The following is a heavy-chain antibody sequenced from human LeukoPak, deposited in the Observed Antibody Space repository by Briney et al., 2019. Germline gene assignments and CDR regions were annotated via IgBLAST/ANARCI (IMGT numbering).Heavy chain of an antibody. J-gene: IGHJ6*03. V-gene: IGHV1-8*01. CDR1: GYTFTSYD. CDR2: MNPNSGNT. Sequence: ASVKVSCKASGYTFTSYDINWVRQATGQGLEWMGWMNPNSGNTGYAQRFQGRVTMTRNTSISTAYMELSSLRSEDTAVFYCARGRRRTMVRGASKGYYYYMDVWGKGTTVPVSS. CDR3: ARGRRRTMVRGASKGYYYYMDV. D-gene: IGHD3-10*01.